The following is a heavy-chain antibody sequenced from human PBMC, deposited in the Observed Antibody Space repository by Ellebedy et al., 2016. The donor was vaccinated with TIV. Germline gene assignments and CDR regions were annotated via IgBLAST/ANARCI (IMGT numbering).Heavy chain of an antibody. CDR1: GFSFSSYE. D-gene: IGHD6-19*01. V-gene: IGHV3-48*03. CDR2: ISSSGSSM. CDR3: ARLTGWYGKYFDY. J-gene: IGHJ4*02. Sequence: GESLKISCAASGFSFSSYEMNWVRQAPGKGLEWVSYISSSGSSMYYADSVKGRFTISRDNAKDSLYLQMNSLRAEDTAVYYCARLTGWYGKYFDYWGQGTLVTVSS.